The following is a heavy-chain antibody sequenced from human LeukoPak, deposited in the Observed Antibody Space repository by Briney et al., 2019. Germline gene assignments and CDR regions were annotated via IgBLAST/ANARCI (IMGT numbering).Heavy chain of an antibody. J-gene: IGHJ4*02. D-gene: IGHD5-12*01. V-gene: IGHV3-30-3*01. Sequence: GRSLRLSCAASGFTFSSYAMHWVRQAPGKGLEWVAVISYDGSNKYYADSVKGRFTISRDNSKNTLYLQMNSLRAEDTAVYYCAKAIRIVTTHYDYWGQGTLVTVSS. CDR2: ISYDGSNK. CDR1: GFTFSSYA. CDR3: AKAIRIVTTHYDY.